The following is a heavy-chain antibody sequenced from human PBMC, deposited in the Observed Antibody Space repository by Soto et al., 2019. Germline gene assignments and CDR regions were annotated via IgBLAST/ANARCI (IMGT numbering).Heavy chain of an antibody. Sequence: QLQLQESGPGLVKASETLSLTCAVSGGSVSSTNYGWAWIRQPPGKGLEWIGSMYYGGDTDYNPPLKSRVNISINTSKSQFSLKLSAVNAADTAVHYCARTIFHASNWFETWGQGTLVPVSS. J-gene: IGHJ5*02. V-gene: IGHV4-39*01. CDR1: GGSVSSTNYG. CDR3: ARTIFHASNWFET. CDR2: MYYGGDT. D-gene: IGHD3-9*01.